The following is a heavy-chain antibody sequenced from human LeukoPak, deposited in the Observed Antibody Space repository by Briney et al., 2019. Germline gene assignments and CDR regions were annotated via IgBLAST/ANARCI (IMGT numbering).Heavy chain of an antibody. CDR3: GRDFGLTGTKRSFDI. D-gene: IGHD1-7*01. CDR2: ISAGSGTI. V-gene: IGHV3-48*04. J-gene: IGHJ3*02. CDR1: GISVSSNN. Sequence: QPGGSLRLSCAASGISVSSNNMHWVRQAPGGGLEWVSYISAGSGTIYSADSVKGRFIISRDNAKNSLDLQMNSLRAEDTAVYYCGRDFGLTGTKRSFDIWGQGTMVTVSS.